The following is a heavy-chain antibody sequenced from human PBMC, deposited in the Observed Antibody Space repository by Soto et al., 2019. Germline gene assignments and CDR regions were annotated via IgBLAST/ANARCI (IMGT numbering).Heavy chain of an antibody. V-gene: IGHV3-21*01. Sequence: PLGSLRLSCVASGFTFSSYTMNWVRQAPGKGLEWVSSISNRDNYIYYRVSVKGRFTISRDDSKNSLFLQMNSLTAEDTGLYYCARDHYSGTYRVPNGFHMWGQGTMVTVSS. J-gene: IGHJ3*02. CDR1: GFTFSSYT. CDR2: ISNRDNYI. D-gene: IGHD1-26*01. CDR3: ARDHYSGTYRVPNGFHM.